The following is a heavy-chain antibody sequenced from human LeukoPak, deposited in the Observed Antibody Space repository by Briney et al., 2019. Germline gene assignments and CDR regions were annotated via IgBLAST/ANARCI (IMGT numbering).Heavy chain of an antibody. Sequence: GGSLRLSCAASGFTFSSYGMSWVRQAPGKGLEWVSGISVSVDSTYYADSVKGRYTISRDNSKNTVYLQMNSLRAEDTAVYYCARGSKTAGTIYSFDYWGQGTLVTVSS. CDR1: GFTFSSYG. CDR3: ARGSKTAGTIYSFDY. J-gene: IGHJ4*02. V-gene: IGHV3-23*01. D-gene: IGHD6-13*01. CDR2: ISVSVDST.